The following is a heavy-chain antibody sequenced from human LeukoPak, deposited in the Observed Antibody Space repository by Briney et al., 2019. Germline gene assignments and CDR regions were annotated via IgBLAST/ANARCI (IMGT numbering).Heavy chain of an antibody. Sequence: GGSLRLSCAASGFTFSSYAMHWVRQAPGKGLEWVAVISYDGSNKYYADSVKGRFTISRDNSKNTLYLQMNSLRAEDTAVYYGAREVSTGSSWYRDAFDIWGQGTMVTVSS. J-gene: IGHJ3*02. D-gene: IGHD6-13*01. CDR2: ISYDGSNK. CDR3: AREVSTGSSWYRDAFDI. CDR1: GFTFSSYA. V-gene: IGHV3-30*04.